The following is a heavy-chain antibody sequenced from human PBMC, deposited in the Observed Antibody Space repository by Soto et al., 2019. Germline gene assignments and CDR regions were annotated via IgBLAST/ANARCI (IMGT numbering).Heavy chain of an antibody. CDR3: AKGQQLAYYFDY. CDR2: ISGSGGST. Sequence: GSLRLSCAASGFTFSSYAMSWVRQAPGKGLEWVSAISGSGGSTYYADSVKGRFTISRDNSKNTLYLQMNSLRAEDTAVYYCAKGQQLAYYFDYWGQGTLVTVSS. J-gene: IGHJ4*02. CDR1: GFTFSSYA. V-gene: IGHV3-23*01. D-gene: IGHD6-13*01.